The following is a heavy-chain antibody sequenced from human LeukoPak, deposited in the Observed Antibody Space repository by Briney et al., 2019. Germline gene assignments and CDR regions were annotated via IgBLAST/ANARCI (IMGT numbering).Heavy chain of an antibody. V-gene: IGHV4-31*03. Sequence: SETLSLTCTVSGGSISSGGYYWSWIRQRPGKGLEWIGYIYYSGSTYYNPSLKSRVTISVDTSKNQFSLKLSSVTAADTAVYYCARSGRGAYFDYWGQGTLVTVSS. CDR2: IYYSGST. CDR3: ARSGRGAYFDY. D-gene: IGHD1-1*01. CDR1: GGSISSGGYY. J-gene: IGHJ4*02.